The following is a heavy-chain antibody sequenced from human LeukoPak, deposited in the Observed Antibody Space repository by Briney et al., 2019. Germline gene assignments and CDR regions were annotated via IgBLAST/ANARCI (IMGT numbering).Heavy chain of an antibody. CDR2: ISSSSSYI. J-gene: IGHJ6*02. CDR3: ARDFPGPYYYYYYGMDV. Sequence: GGSLRLSCAASGFTVSSNYMSWVRQAPGKGLEWVSSISSSSSYIYYADSVKGRFTISRDNAKNSLYLQMNSLRAEDTAVYYCARDFPGPYYYYYYGMDVWGQGTTVTVSS. CDR1: GFTVSSNY. V-gene: IGHV3-21*01.